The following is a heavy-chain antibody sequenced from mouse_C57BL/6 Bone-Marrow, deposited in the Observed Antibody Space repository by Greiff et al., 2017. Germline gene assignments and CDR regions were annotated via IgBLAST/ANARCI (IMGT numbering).Heavy chain of an antibody. CDR1: GFNIKDYY. Sequence: EVQLQESGAELVKPGASVKLSCTASGFNIKDYYIHWVKQRTEQGLEWIGRIDPEDGETKYAPKFQDKATITAATSSNPAYLQLSSLTSEDTAVYYCTRSLIYYGTNYWGQGTTLTVSS. CDR2: IDPEDGET. J-gene: IGHJ2*01. D-gene: IGHD1-1*01. V-gene: IGHV14-2*01. CDR3: TRSLIYYGTNY.